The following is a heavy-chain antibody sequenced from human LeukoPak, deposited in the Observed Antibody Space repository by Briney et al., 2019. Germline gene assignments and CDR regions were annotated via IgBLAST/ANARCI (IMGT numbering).Heavy chain of an antibody. D-gene: IGHD5-24*01. CDR1: GFTFSDYY. CDR2: IRNGGSYT. J-gene: IGHJ6*02. CDR3: ARVLQEMSTRRPDDYSLAGMDV. V-gene: IGHV3-11*06. Sequence: PGGSLRLSCAASGFTFSDYYMSWIRQAPGKGLEWVAFIRNGGSYTNYADSVKGRFTISRDNAKNSLYLQMNSLRAEDTAVYYWARVLQEMSTRRPDDYSLAGMDVWGQGTTVTVSS.